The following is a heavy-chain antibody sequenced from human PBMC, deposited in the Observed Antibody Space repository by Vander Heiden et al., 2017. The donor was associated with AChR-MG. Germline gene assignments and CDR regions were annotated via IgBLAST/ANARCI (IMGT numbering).Heavy chain of an antibody. Sequence: EVLLLQSGGGLVQPGGSLRLSCAASGFTFNDYAMIWVRQAPGKGLEWVTAISGSGTSTNYADSVKGRFTISRDNSKNTLYLQMNSLRAEDTAVYYCAKDQPDSSGYYYSPFDYWGQGTLVTVSS. CDR3: AKDQPDSSGYYYSPFDY. CDR2: ISGSGTST. J-gene: IGHJ4*02. V-gene: IGHV3-23*01. CDR1: GFTFNDYA. D-gene: IGHD3-22*01.